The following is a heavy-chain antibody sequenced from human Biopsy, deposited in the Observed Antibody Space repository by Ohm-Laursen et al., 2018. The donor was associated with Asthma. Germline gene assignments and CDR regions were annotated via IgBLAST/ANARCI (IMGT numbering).Heavy chain of an antibody. J-gene: IGHJ4*02. CDR3: ARKAGSCISRTCYSLDF. D-gene: IGHD2-2*01. CDR1: GGTFNTYV. V-gene: IGHV1-69*13. Sequence: SESASYQSLGGTFNTYVIGWARQPPGQGLEWMGGINSVFGTTTYPQKFQDRVTITADDSTSTVYMELSSLRSEDTAVYYCARKAGSCISRTCYSLDFWGQGTLVTVSS. CDR2: INSVFGTT.